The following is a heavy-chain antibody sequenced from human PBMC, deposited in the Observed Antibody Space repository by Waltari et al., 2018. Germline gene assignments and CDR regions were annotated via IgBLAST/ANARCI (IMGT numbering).Heavy chain of an antibody. D-gene: IGHD5-12*01. CDR2: VSYSGTT. J-gene: IGHJ3*01. Sequence: QLQLQESGPRLVRPSETLSLICRVSGVSITSTRHYWAWIRQSPGQGLEWIGTVSYSGTTYISPSLKSRVSVSRDTSKNQVSLILGSVTAADMAVYYCATYIGASVGTAALDVWGQGTMVTVSS. CDR3: ATYIGASVGTAALDV. V-gene: IGHV4-39*01. CDR1: GVSITSTRHY.